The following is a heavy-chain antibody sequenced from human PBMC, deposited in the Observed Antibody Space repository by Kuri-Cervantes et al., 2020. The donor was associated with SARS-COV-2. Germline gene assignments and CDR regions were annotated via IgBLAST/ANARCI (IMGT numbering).Heavy chain of an antibody. CDR1: GFSFSAYG. CDR2: IEYDGGSK. V-gene: IGHV3-30*02. D-gene: IGHD3-3*01. J-gene: IGHJ6*03. Sequence: GESLKISCAASGFSFSAYGMYWVRQAPGKGLEWVAFIEYDGGSKYYADSVTGRFTVSRDNSKNTLFLHMDSLRGEDTAVYYCAKDSIRFLEWLYYMDVWGKGTTVTVSS. CDR3: AKDSIRFLEWLYYMDV.